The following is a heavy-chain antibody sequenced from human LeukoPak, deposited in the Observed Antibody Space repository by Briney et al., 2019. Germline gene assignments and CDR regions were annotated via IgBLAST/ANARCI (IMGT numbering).Heavy chain of an antibody. Sequence: GGSLRLSCVASRITFSAYSMNWVRQAPGKGLEWVSCISSSSSHIYYADSVKGRFTVSRDNAKNSLYLQMNSLGAEDTAVYYCARDDDYGDSYWYFDLWGRGTLVTVSS. V-gene: IGHV3-21*01. CDR1: RITFSAYS. CDR3: ARDDDYGDSYWYFDL. J-gene: IGHJ2*01. D-gene: IGHD4-17*01. CDR2: ISSSSSHI.